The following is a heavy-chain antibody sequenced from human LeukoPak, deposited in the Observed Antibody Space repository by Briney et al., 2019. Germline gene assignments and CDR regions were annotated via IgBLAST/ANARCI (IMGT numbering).Heavy chain of an antibody. V-gene: IGHV3-23*01. CDR2: ISGSGGST. CDR1: GFTFSSYA. D-gene: IGHD2-2*01. CDR3: AKDGPVVPGQDWFDP. Sequence: GGSLRLSCAASGFTFSSYAISWVRQAPGKGLEWVSAISGSGGSTYYADSVKGRFTISRDNSKNTLYLQMNSLRAEDTAVYYCAKDGPVVPGQDWFDPWGQGTLVTVSS. J-gene: IGHJ5*02.